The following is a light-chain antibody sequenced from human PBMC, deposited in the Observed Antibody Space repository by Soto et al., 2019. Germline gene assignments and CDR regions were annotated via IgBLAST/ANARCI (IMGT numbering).Light chain of an antibody. CDR1: QSINTW. Sequence: DIQLTQSPSTLPASVGDTITITCRASQSINTWLAWYQQRPGKAPKLLIYKASTLEGGVPSRFSGSGSGTEFSLTISSLQPDDFGTYYCQPYDTSPLTFCGGTKVEVK. V-gene: IGKV1-5*03. CDR3: QPYDTSPLT. CDR2: KAS. J-gene: IGKJ4*01.